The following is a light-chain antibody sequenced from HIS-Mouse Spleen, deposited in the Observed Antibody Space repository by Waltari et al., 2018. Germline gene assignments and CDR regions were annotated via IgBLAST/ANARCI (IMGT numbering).Light chain of an antibody. J-gene: IGLJ2*01. CDR2: EDR. Sequence: SYELTQPPSVSVSPGQTARITCSGDALPKKYAYWYQQKSGQAPVLVIYEDRKRPSEIPERFSGSSSGTMATLTISGAQVEDEADYYCYSTDSSGNHRVFGGGTKLTVL. CDR1: ALPKKY. V-gene: IGLV3-10*01. CDR3: YSTDSSGNHRV.